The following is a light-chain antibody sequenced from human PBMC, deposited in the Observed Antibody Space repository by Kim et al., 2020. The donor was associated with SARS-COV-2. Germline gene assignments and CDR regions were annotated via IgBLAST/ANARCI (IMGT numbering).Light chain of an antibody. V-gene: IGLV1-40*01. J-gene: IGLJ3*02. CDR3: QSYDSSLSGVLWV. Sequence: QSVLTQPPSVSGAPGQRVTISCTGSSSNIGAGYDVHWYQQLPGTAPKLLIYGNSNRPSGVPDRFSGSKSGTSASLAITGLQAEDEADYYCQSYDSSLSGVLWVFGGGTKLTVL. CDR1: SSNIGAGYD. CDR2: GNS.